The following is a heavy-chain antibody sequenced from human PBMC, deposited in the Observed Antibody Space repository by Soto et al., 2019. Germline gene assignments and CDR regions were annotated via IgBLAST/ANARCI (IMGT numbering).Heavy chain of an antibody. Sequence: PSETLSLTCTVSGGSIRSDYGNWVRQTPGKGLEWIGYISHSGNTNYNPSLKSRVTISVDTSKNQFSLKMTSLTSADTAVYYCATGRGGPFNWFDPWGRGTLVTVSS. CDR1: GGSIRSDY. CDR2: ISHSGNT. V-gene: IGHV4-59*01. J-gene: IGHJ5*02. CDR3: ATGRGGPFNWFDP.